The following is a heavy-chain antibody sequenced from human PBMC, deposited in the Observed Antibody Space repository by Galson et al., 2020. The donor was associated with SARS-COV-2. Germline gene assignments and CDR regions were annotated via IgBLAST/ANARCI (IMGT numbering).Heavy chain of an antibody. Sequence: ASETLSLTCTVSNYSISSHVYWGWDRQSPGRGLEWIGNIHFSGNTHYNPSLKRRVTISVDTSKNQFSLKLTSVTAADTAVYYCARYQLLFPFDYWGRGALVTVSS. CDR2: IHFSGNT. CDR3: ARYQLLFPFDY. CDR1: NYSISSHVY. J-gene: IGHJ4*02. D-gene: IGHD1-7*01. V-gene: IGHV4-38-2*02.